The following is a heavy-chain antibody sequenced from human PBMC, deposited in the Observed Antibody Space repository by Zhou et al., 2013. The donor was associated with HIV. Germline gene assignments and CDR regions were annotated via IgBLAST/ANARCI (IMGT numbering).Heavy chain of an antibody. D-gene: IGHD2-2*01. CDR2: IIPILGIA. Sequence: QVQLVQSGAEVKKPGSSVKVSCKASGGTFSSYAISWVRQAPGQGLEWMGRIIPILGIANYAQKFQGRVTITADKSTSTAYMELSSLRSEDTAVYYCARDQNPVVPAAHPLDYYYYYMDVWGKGTTVTVSS. V-gene: IGHV1-69*04. J-gene: IGHJ6*03. CDR1: GGTFSSYA. CDR3: ARDQNPVVPAAHPLDYYYYYMDV.